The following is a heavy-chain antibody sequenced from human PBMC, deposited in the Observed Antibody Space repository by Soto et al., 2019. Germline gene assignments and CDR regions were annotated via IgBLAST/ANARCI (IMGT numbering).Heavy chain of an antibody. CDR1: GYSFTNYW. CDR2: IDPSGSYT. J-gene: IGHJ4*02. V-gene: IGHV5-10-1*01. CDR3: ARLDFGSSSVPPDY. Sequence: GESLKISCEGSGYSFTNYWITWVRQMPGKGLEWMGRIDPSGSYTDYSPSFQGHVTISADKSISTAYLQWSSLKASDTAMYYCARLDFGSSSVPPDYWGQGTLVTVSS. D-gene: IGHD6-6*01.